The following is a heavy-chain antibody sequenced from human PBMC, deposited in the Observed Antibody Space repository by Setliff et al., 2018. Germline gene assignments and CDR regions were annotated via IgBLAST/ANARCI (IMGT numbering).Heavy chain of an antibody. CDR3: ARTSGSLHMEYYFDY. CDR2: ISGSGGNT. D-gene: IGHD3-10*01. CDR1: GFTFSSYT. Sequence: ETLSLSCAASGFTFSSYTMSWVRQAPGKGLEWVSAISGSGGNTYYADSVKGRFTISRDNSNNTLYLQMNSLRADDTAVYYCARTSGSLHMEYYFDYWGQGTLVTVSS. V-gene: IGHV3-23*01. J-gene: IGHJ4*02.